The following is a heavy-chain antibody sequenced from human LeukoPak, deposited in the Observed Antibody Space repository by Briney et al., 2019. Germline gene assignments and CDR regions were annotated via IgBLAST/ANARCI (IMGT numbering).Heavy chain of an antibody. CDR2: INPKSGGT. V-gene: IGHV1-2*02. CDR1: GYTFTGPY. D-gene: IGHD2-8*01. CDR3: ARVEYCTKGVCINFDL. Sequence: ASVKVSCKASGYTFTGPYIHWMRQAPGQGLEWMAWINPKSGGTKYAQKFQGRVTVTRDTSTSTAYMELSGLRADDTATYYCARVEYCTKGVCINFDLWGQGTLVAVSS. J-gene: IGHJ4*02.